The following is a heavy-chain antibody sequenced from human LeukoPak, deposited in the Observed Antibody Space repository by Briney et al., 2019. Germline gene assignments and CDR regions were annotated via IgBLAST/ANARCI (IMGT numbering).Heavy chain of an antibody. J-gene: IGHJ5*02. Sequence: SVKVSCKASGYTFTGYYMHWVRQAPGQGLEWMGWINPNSGGTNYAQKFQGRVTMTRDTSISTAYMELSRLRSDDTAVYYCARPVGEGSGSYYNDNWFDPWGQGTLVTVSS. CDR2: INPNSGGT. D-gene: IGHD3-10*01. V-gene: IGHV1-2*02. CDR1: GYTFTGYY. CDR3: ARPVGEGSGSYYNDNWFDP.